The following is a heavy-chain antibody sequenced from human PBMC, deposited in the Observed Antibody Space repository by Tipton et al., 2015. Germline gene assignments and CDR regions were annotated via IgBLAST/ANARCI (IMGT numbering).Heavy chain of an antibody. D-gene: IGHD4-23*01. V-gene: IGHV4-59*01. CDR3: ARARGRRGGLFDS. J-gene: IGHJ4*02. Sequence: LRLSCTVSSDSINKYYWSWIRQSPGKEPEWIGYIHYSGSTNYNPSLKSRVTISIDTSESQFSLNLSSMTAADTAVYYCARARGRRGGLFDSWGQGILVTVSS. CDR1: SDSINKYY. CDR2: IHYSGST.